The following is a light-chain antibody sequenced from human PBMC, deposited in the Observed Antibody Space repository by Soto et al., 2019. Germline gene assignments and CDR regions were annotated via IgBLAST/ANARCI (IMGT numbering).Light chain of an antibody. CDR2: GVS. CDR3: QQRFTWPLT. Sequence: ETVLTQSPATLSLSPGERATLSCRASQSVSRFFAWYQQKPGQAPRLLIYGVSNRATGVPARLSGSGSGTDFTLSISSLEPEDSAVYYCQQRFTWPLTFGGGTKVEIK. CDR1: QSVSRF. V-gene: IGKV3-11*01. J-gene: IGKJ4*01.